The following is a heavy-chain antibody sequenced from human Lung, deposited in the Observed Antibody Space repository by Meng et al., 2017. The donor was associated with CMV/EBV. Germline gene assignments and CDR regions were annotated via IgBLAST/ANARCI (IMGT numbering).Heavy chain of an antibody. CDR1: GYTFTGYY. CDR2: INPNSGGT. D-gene: IGHD6-6*01. J-gene: IGHJ4*02. Sequence: ASVKVSCKASGYTFTGYYMHWVRQAPGQGLEWTGWINPNSGGTNYAQKFQGRVTMTRDTSISPAYMELSRLRSDDTAVYYCARGTGYSSSAGVYWGQGTXVTVSS. V-gene: IGHV1-2*02. CDR3: ARGTGYSSSAGVY.